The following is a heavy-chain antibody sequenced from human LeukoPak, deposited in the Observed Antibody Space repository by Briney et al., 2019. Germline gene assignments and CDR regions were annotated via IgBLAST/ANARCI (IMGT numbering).Heavy chain of an antibody. Sequence: SQTLSLTCTVSIGSISSGDHYWSWIRQPPGKGLEYIAYLYNTGNPYYNPSLKSRVTISADTSKNQFSLKLSSVTAADTAVYYCARGLGYGYGIDYWGQGTLVTVSS. CDR1: IGSISSGDHY. V-gene: IGHV4-30-4*01. J-gene: IGHJ4*02. CDR3: ARGLGYGYGIDY. D-gene: IGHD5-18*01. CDR2: LYNTGNP.